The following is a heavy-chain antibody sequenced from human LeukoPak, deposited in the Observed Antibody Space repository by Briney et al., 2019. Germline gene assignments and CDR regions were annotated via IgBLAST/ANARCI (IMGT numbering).Heavy chain of an antibody. CDR2: VDVHGQGT. V-gene: IGHV3-74*01. J-gene: IGHJ4*02. CDR1: GFTFSSYW. CDR3: ATGERMVRGDGVDY. D-gene: IGHD3-10*01. Sequence: PGGSLRLSCAASGFTFSSYWMHWVRQAPGKGPVWVSRVDVHGQGTAYADSVKGRFTISRDNSKNTLYLQMNSLRAEDTAVYFCATGERMVRGDGVDYWGQGTLVTVSS.